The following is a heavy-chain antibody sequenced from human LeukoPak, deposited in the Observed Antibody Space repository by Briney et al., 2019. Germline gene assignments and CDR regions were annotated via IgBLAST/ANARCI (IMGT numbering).Heavy chain of an antibody. CDR1: GDSISSSSSY. D-gene: IGHD4-17*01. V-gene: IGHV4-39*02. J-gene: IGHJ6*03. CDR2: IYYSGST. Sequence: SETLSLTCTVSGDSISSSSSYWGWIRQPPGEGLEWIGSIYYSGSTYYNTSLKSRVTISVDTSKNQFSLKLSSVTAADTAVYYCAREGAVTTSHYYYYYMDVWGKGTTVTISS. CDR3: AREGAVTTSHYYYYYMDV.